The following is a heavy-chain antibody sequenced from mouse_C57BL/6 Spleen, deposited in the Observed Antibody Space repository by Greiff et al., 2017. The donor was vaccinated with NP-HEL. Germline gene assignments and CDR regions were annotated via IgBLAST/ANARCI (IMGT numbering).Heavy chain of an antibody. CDR1: GYTFTDYY. V-gene: IGHV1-26*01. CDR3: ARWVVASLDY. D-gene: IGHD1-1*01. Sequence: EVQLQQSGPELVKPGASVKISCKASGYTFTDYYMNWVKQSHGKSLEWIGDINPNNGGTSYNQKFKGKATLTVDKSSSTAYMELRSLTSEDSAVYYCARWVVASLDYWGQGTSVTVSS. CDR2: INPNNGGT. J-gene: IGHJ4*01.